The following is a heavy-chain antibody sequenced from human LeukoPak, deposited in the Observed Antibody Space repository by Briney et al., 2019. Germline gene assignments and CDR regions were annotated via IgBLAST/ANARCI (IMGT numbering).Heavy chain of an antibody. CDR2: IYETGST. CDR1: GAPISSYY. D-gene: IGHD3-22*01. Sequence: ASETLSPPFSVTGAPISSYYWSWIPQAPGKGPEWIGYIYETGSTNYNPSLKSRVTISADTSMNQFCLKLKSVSAAETAVYYCAGGSFDGSAYYYDYWGEGTLVTVS. V-gene: IGHV4-59*01. CDR3: AGGSFDGSAYYYDY. J-gene: IGHJ4*02.